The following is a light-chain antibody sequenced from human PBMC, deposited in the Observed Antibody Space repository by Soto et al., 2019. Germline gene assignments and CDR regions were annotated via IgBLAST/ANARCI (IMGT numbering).Light chain of an antibody. Sequence: DVVMTHSPDSLAVSLGERATINCKSSQRVLYSSSNNNYLAWYQQKPGQPPKLLIYWASTRESGVPDRFSGSGSGTDFTLTIVSLKAEDVAVYYCQQYYSIPLNFGGGTKVEIK. CDR1: QRVLYSSSNNNY. CDR2: WAS. CDR3: QQYYSIPLN. J-gene: IGKJ4*01. V-gene: IGKV4-1*01.